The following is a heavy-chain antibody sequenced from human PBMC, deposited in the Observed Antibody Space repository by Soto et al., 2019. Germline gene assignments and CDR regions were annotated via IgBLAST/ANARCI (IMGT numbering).Heavy chain of an antibody. CDR1: GFTFSNAW. D-gene: IGHD3-9*01. CDR3: TTEYATDWYVFDY. Sequence: PGGSLRLSCAASGFTFSNAWMSWVRQAPGKGLEWVGRIKSKTDGGTTDHAAPVKGRFTISRDDSKNTLYLQMNSLKTEDTAVYYCTTEYATDWYVFDYWGQGTLATVSS. CDR2: IKSKTDGGTT. V-gene: IGHV3-15*01. J-gene: IGHJ4*02.